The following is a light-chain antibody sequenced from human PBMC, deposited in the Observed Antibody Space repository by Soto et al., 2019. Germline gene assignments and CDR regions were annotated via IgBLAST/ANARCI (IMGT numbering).Light chain of an antibody. V-gene: IGKV3-11*01. CDR1: QSVSSY. CDR3: QQRSNWHPFT. J-gene: IGKJ3*01. Sequence: EIVFTQSPATLSLSPGERATLSCRASQSVSSYLAWYQQKPGQAPRLLIYDASNRANGIPARFSGSVSGTDFTLTLRSLEPEDFAVYYCQQRSNWHPFTFGPGTKVDIK. CDR2: DAS.